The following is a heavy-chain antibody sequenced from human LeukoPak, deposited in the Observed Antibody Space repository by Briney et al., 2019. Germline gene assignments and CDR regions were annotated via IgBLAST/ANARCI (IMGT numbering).Heavy chain of an antibody. CDR2: IKQDGSET. Sequence: GGSLRLSCVASGFSFSTSWMSWVRQAPGKGLERVASIKQDGSETLYVDSVKGRFTISRDNAKNSLFLQMSSLRAEDTAVYFCARPRSPYYSDYWGQGTLVTVSS. CDR1: GFSFSTSW. V-gene: IGHV3-7*01. J-gene: IGHJ4*02. CDR3: ARPRSPYYSDY. D-gene: IGHD1-26*01.